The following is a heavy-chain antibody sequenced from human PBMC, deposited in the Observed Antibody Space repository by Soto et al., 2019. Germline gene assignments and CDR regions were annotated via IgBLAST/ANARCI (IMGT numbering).Heavy chain of an antibody. Sequence: QVQLQESGPGLVKPSDTLSLTCAVSGYSISSSNWWGWIRQPPGKGLEWIGYIYYSGTTYYNPSLKXRXTXSXXTSKNQFSLKLTSVTAVDTAVYYCARREIQGPFDYWGQGTLVTVSS. D-gene: IGHD1-26*01. CDR1: GYSISSSNW. CDR2: IYYSGTT. V-gene: IGHV4-28*01. J-gene: IGHJ4*02. CDR3: ARREIQGPFDY.